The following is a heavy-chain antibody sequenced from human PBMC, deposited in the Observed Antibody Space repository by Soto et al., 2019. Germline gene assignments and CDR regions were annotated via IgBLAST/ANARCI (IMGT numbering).Heavy chain of an antibody. CDR3: AKGSRMWTPDY. CDR1: GYPFTDYA. D-gene: IGHD2-21*01. CDR2: IAPGNGNT. V-gene: IGHV1-3*01. Sequence: QVQLVQSGAEVKKPGASVKVFCKASGYPFTDYAIHWVRQAPGQRLELMGWIAPGNGNTKYSQNFQGRVTITRDTSATTAYMELSSLRSEDTAVYYCAKGSRMWTPDYWGQGTLVTVSS. J-gene: IGHJ4*02.